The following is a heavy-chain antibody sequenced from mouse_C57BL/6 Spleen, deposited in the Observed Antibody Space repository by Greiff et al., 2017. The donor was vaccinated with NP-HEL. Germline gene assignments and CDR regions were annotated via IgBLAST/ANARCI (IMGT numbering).Heavy chain of an antibody. J-gene: IGHJ4*01. V-gene: IGHV5-4*01. CDR3: AREGLTGIYYAMDY. D-gene: IGHD4-1*01. CDR1: GFTFSSYA. Sequence: DVKLVESGGGLVKPGGSLKLSCAASGFTFSSYAMSWVRQTPEKRLEWVATISDGGSYTYYPDNVKGRFTISRDNAKNNLYLQMSHLKSEDTAMYYCAREGLTGIYYAMDYWGQGTSVTVSS. CDR2: ISDGGSYT.